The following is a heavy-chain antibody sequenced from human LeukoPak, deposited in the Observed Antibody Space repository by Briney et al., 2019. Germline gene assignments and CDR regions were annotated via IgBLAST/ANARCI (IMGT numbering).Heavy chain of an antibody. D-gene: IGHD3-10*01. Sequence: GGSLRLSCAASGFTFSRDWMSWVRQAPGKGREWVANINQDGSEKYYVDSLKGRFTISRDNAKNSLYLQMNSLRAEYTAVYYCARESPYVSGKDWGQGTLVTVSS. CDR3: ARESPYVSGKD. J-gene: IGHJ4*02. CDR2: INQDGSEK. CDR1: GFTFSRDW. V-gene: IGHV3-7*01.